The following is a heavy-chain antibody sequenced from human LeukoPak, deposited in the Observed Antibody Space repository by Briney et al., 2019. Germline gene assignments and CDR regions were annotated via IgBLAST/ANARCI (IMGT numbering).Heavy chain of an antibody. V-gene: IGHV1-8*01. Sequence: ASVKVSCKASGNFVYYDINWVRQATGQGLEWMGWMNPDSGNTGYAQKLQGRVTMTRNTSTNIAYMELSILRSVDTAVYFCATQTGNHWYLDLWGPGTLVTVSS. CDR1: GNFVYYD. CDR3: ATQTGNHWYLDL. CDR2: MNPDSGNT. J-gene: IGHJ2*01.